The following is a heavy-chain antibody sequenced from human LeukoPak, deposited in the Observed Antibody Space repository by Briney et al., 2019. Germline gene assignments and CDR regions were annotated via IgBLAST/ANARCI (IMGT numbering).Heavy chain of an antibody. D-gene: IGHD2-2*01. CDR3: AKSCCSTSSSYDGFDC. CDR1: GFTFNSFG. Sequence: PGRSLRLSCAASGFTFNSFGMHRVRQAPGKGLEWVAVISYDGSNKYFADSVKGRFTISRDNSKNTLYLQMNSLRAEDTAVYYCAKSCCSTSSSYDGFDCWGQGTLVTVFS. V-gene: IGHV3-30*18. CDR2: ISYDGSNK. J-gene: IGHJ4*02.